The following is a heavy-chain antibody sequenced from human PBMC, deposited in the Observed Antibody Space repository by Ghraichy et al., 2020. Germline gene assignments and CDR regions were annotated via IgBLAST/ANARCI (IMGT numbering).Heavy chain of an antibody. J-gene: IGHJ6*02. Sequence: SETLSLTCAVYGGSFSGYYWSWIRQPPGKGLEWIGEINHSGSTNYNPSLKSRVTISVDTSKNQFSLKLSSVTAADTAVYYCARHRRIVVVVAATPRGGWYYYGMDVWGQGTTVTVSS. D-gene: IGHD2-15*01. CDR2: INHSGST. V-gene: IGHV4-34*01. CDR1: GGSFSGYY. CDR3: ARHRRIVVVVAATPRGGWYYYGMDV.